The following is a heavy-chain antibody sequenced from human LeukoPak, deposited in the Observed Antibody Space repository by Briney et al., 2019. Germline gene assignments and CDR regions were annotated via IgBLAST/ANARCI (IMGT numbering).Heavy chain of an antibody. CDR3: ARDVKMYYDSSAYGDY. Sequence: ASVKVSCKASGYTFTSYGISWVRQAPGQGLEWMGWIRPYNGNTNYAQKLQGRVTMTTDTSTSTAYMELRSLRSDDTAIYYCARDVKMYYDSSAYGDYWGQGTLVTVSS. V-gene: IGHV1-18*01. CDR2: IRPYNGNT. CDR1: GYTFTSYG. J-gene: IGHJ4*02. D-gene: IGHD3-22*01.